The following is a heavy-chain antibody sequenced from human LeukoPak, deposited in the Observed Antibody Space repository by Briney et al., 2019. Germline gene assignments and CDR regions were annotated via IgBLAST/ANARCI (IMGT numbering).Heavy chain of an antibody. CDR2: ITSSGTYI. CDR3: ARLYGDSTHDFDY. D-gene: IGHD4-17*01. V-gene: IGHV3-21*01. J-gene: IGHJ4*02. Sequence: PGGSLRLSCATSGFTFNNYNMNWVRQAPGRALEWVSSITSSGTYIFYADSVKGRFTISRDNAKNSLYLQMKSLRAEDAAVYYCARLYGDSTHDFDYWGQGTLVTVSS. CDR1: GFTFNNYN.